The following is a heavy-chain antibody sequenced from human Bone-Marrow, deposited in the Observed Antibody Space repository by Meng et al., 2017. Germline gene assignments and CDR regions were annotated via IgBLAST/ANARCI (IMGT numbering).Heavy chain of an antibody. V-gene: IGHV1-18*01. CDR2: ISAYNGNT. CDR1: GYTFTGYG. D-gene: IGHD3-22*01. J-gene: IGHJ4*02. CDR3: ARDVPRRWYYDSSGYPEQIFDY. Sequence: ASVKVSCKASGYTFTGYGISWVRQAPGQGLEWMGWISAYNGNTNYAQKLQGRVTMTTDTPTSTAYMELRSLRSDDTAVYYCARDVPRRWYYDSSGYPEQIFDYWGQGTLVTV.